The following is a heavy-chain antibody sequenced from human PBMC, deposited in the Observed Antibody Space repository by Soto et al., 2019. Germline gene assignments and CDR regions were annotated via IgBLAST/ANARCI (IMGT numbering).Heavy chain of an antibody. CDR3: ARGASDFWGGYPEIHFFDS. D-gene: IGHD3-3*01. Sequence: QVLLVEAGGGVVQPGGSLRLSCAASEFTFSTYPMHWVRQAPGKGLEWVAVISHDEGNKYYGDSMKGRFTISRDNSKNTLYLQRNSLGGDDTAVYYCARGASDFWGGYPEIHFFDSWGQGNLVAVSS. J-gene: IGHJ4*02. CDR2: ISHDEGNK. CDR1: EFTFSTYP. V-gene: IGHV3-30-3*01.